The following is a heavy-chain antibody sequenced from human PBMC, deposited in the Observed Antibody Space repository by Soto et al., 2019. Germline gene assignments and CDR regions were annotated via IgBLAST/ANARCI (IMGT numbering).Heavy chain of an antibody. CDR2: INPNSGGT. CDR1: GYTFTGYY. D-gene: IGHD3-22*01. Sequence: QVQLVQSGVEVKKPRASVKVSCKASGYTFTGYYMHWVRQAPGQGLEWMGWINPNSGGTNYAQKFQGRVTMTRDTSISTAYMELSRLRSDDTAVYYCARGGRYYDSSGYYGMDVWGQGTTVTVSS. J-gene: IGHJ6*02. CDR3: ARGGRYYDSSGYYGMDV. V-gene: IGHV1-2*02.